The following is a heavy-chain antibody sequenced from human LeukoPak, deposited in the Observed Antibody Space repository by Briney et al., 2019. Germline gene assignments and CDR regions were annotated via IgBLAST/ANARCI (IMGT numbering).Heavy chain of an antibody. Sequence: GGSLRLSCAASGFTFSSYSMNCVSQAPGKGMEWVSSISSSSSYIYYADSVKGRFTISRDNAKNSLYLQMDSLRAEDTAVYYCARDHIAVAGSGLDYWGQGTLVTVSS. CDR3: ARDHIAVAGSGLDY. D-gene: IGHD6-19*01. J-gene: IGHJ4*02. V-gene: IGHV3-21*01. CDR1: GFTFSSYS. CDR2: ISSSSSYI.